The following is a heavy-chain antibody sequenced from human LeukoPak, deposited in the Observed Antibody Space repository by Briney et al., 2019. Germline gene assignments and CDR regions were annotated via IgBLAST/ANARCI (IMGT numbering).Heavy chain of an antibody. CDR1: GGTFSSYA. V-gene: IGHV1-69*01. CDR3: ARGVTGVVYSSSWHSWFDP. J-gene: IGHJ5*02. Sequence: SVKVSCKASGGTFSSYAISWVRQAPGQGLEWMGGIIPIFGTANYAQKFQGRVTITADESTSTAYMELSSLRSEDTAVYYCARGVTGVVYSSSWHSWFDPWGQGTLVTAS. D-gene: IGHD6-13*01. CDR2: IIPIFGTA.